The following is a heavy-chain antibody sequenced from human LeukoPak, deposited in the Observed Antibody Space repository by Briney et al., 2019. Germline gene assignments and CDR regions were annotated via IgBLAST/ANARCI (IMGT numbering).Heavy chain of an antibody. CDR3: ASIQSYYFGLDV. V-gene: IGHV4-61*02. CDR2: INTSGST. CDR1: GGSISSGSYY. D-gene: IGHD4-11*01. J-gene: IGHJ6*02. Sequence: SQTLSLTCTVSGGSISSGSYYWSWIRQPAGKGLEWIGRINTSGSTNYNPSLKSRVTISVDTSKNQFSLKLSSVTAADTAVYYCASIQSYYFGLDVGGQGTTVTVSS.